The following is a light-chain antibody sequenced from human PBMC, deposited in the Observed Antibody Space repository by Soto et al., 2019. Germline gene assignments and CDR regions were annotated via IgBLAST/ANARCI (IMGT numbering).Light chain of an antibody. CDR2: SAT. CDR3: LLYYGGAQGV. Sequence: QAVVTQEPSLTVSPGGTVTLTCAISTGVVTSGYYPNWFQQRPGQAPRSLIYSATYKHSWTPARFSGSLLGDKAALTLSGVQPEDEADYFCLLYYGGAQGVFGRGTKLTVL. J-gene: IGLJ3*02. CDR1: TGVVTSGYY. V-gene: IGLV7-43*01.